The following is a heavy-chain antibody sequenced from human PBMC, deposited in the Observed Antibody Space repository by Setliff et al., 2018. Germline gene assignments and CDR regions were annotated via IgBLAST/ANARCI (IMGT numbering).Heavy chain of an antibody. D-gene: IGHD3-10*01. CDR1: GDTFSTYA. J-gene: IGHJ6*02. CDR2: VIPLLETT. CDR3: ASPFGLGFDYYYYGMDV. Sequence: SVKVSCKASGDTFSTYALSWVRQAPGQGLEWMGGVIPLLETTKYAQKFQGRVTITADKSTSTAYMELSSLRSEDTAVYYCASPFGLGFDYYYYGMDVWGQGTTVTVSS. V-gene: IGHV1-69*06.